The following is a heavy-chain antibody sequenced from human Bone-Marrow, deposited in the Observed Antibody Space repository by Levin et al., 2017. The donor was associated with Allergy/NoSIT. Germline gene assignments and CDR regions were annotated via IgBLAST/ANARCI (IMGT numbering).Heavy chain of an antibody. CDR1: GFTFNSFG. V-gene: IGHV3-33*01. CDR3: ARVGSSSSMVYYMDV. J-gene: IGHJ6*03. Sequence: GGSLRLSCAASGFTFNSFGMHWVRQAPGKGLEWVAVIWHDGSNKHYADSVKGRFTISRDDSKNTVYLQMTSLRAEDTAVYYCARVGSSSSMVYYMDVWGKGTTVTVSS. CDR2: IWHDGSNK. D-gene: IGHD6-6*01.